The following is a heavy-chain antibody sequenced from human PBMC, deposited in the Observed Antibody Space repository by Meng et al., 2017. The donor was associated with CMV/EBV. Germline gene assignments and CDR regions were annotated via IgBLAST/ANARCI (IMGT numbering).Heavy chain of an antibody. V-gene: IGHV3-23*03. CDR2: IYSDGSST. Sequence: GESLKISCAASGFTFSSYAMSWVRQAPGKGLEWVSVIYSDGSSTYYADSVKGRFTISRDNSKNTLYLQMNSLRAEDTAVYYCAKTSVDYFDYWGQGTLVTVSS. D-gene: IGHD5/OR15-5a*01. CDR3: AKTSVDYFDY. CDR1: GFTFSSYA. J-gene: IGHJ4*02.